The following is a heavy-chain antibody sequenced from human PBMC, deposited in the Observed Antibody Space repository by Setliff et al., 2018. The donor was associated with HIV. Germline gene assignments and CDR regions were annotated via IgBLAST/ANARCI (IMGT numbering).Heavy chain of an antibody. D-gene: IGHD2-2*01. CDR1: GGSVGSSSSY. V-gene: IGHV4-39*06. CDR2: IYYTGNT. Sequence: SETLSLTCTVSGGSVGSSSSYWAWIRQPPGKGLEWIGSIYYTGNTKYNPSLESRVTFSIDTSENQFPLRLASVTAADTAIYYCARDDSIVLVPAIMRGDGFDFWGQGRMVTVSS. J-gene: IGHJ3*01. CDR3: ARDDSIVLVPAIMRGDGFDF.